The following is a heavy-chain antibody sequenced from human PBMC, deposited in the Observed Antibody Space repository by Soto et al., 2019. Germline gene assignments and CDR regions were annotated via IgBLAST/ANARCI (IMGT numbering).Heavy chain of an antibody. D-gene: IGHD1-7*01. CDR3: ARDQGGTTLYYHGVDV. V-gene: IGHV3-30*14. CDR1: GFTFSSYA. CDR2: ISYDGSNK. Sequence: QVQLVESGGGVVQPGRSLRLSCAASGFTFSSYAMHWVRQAPGKGLEWVALISYDGSNKYYADSVNGRFTISRDNSKNRLYPQMNSLKPEDTGVYHCARDQGGTTLYYHGVDVWGPGARVTVSS. J-gene: IGHJ6*02.